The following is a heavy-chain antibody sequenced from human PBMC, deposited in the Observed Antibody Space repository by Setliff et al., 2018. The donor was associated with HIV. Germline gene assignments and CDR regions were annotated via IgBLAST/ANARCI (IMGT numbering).Heavy chain of an antibody. CDR2: IIPIFGTS. CDR3: ARDREYCSSTSCPIGGWYFDL. D-gene: IGHD2-2*01. V-gene: IGHV1-69*06. CDR1: GGTFSSYA. J-gene: IGHJ2*01. Sequence: VASVKVSCKASGGTFSSYAISWVRQAPGQGLEWMGRIIPIFGTSNYAQKFQGRVTITADKSTSTAYTELSSLKSEDTAVYYCARDREYCSSTSCPIGGWYFDLWGRGTLVTV.